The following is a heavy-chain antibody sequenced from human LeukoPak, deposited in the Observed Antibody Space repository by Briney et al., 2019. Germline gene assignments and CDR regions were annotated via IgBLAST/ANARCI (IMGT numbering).Heavy chain of an antibody. Sequence: SETLSLTCTVSGYSISSGYYWGWIRQPPGKGLEWIGSMYHGGRTYYNSSLNSRATISLDTSKNQFSLRLSSATAADTAVYYCAREGYWHPVDYWGQGTLVTLSS. CDR3: AREGYWHPVDY. CDR2: MYHGGRT. CDR1: GYSISSGYY. D-gene: IGHD2-15*01. J-gene: IGHJ4*02. V-gene: IGHV4-38-2*02.